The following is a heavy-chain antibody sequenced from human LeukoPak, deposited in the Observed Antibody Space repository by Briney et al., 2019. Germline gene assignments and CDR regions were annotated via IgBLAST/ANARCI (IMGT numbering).Heavy chain of an antibody. CDR3: ARDFRNDGWFDP. D-gene: IGHD1-1*01. CDR1: GGSISSYY. Sequence: SETLSLTCTVSGGSISSYYWSWIRQPPGKGLEWIGYIYYSGSTNYNPSLKSRVTISVDTSKNHFSLNLSPVTAADTAVYYCARDFRNDGWFDPWGQGTLVTVSS. CDR2: IYYSGST. V-gene: IGHV4-59*01. J-gene: IGHJ5*02.